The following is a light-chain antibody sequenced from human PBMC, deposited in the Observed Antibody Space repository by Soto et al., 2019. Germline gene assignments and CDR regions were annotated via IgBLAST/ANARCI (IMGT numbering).Light chain of an antibody. V-gene: IGLV2-14*01. CDR3: SSYTSSSTRRVV. Sequence: QSALTQPASVSGSPGQSITISCTGSSNDVGAYNDVSWYQQHPGKAPKLMIYEVSNRPSGLSNRFSGSKSGNTASLTISGLQAEDEADYYCSSYTSSSTRRVVFGGGTKLTVL. CDR2: EVS. CDR1: SNDVGAYND. J-gene: IGLJ2*01.